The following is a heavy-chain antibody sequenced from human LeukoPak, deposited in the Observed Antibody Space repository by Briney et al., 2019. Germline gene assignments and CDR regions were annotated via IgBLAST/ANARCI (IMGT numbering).Heavy chain of an antibody. D-gene: IGHD3-3*01. CDR3: ARDGVRSGYYNYYYGMDV. Sequence: GSLRLSCVASGFTFSTYAMSWVRQAPGKGLEWVSGISGSGGSTNYADSVKGRFTISRGNSKNTLYLQMNSLRAEDTAVYYCARDGVRSGYYNYYYGMDVWGQGTTVTVSS. V-gene: IGHV3-23*01. CDR1: GFTFSTYA. J-gene: IGHJ6*02. CDR2: ISGSGGST.